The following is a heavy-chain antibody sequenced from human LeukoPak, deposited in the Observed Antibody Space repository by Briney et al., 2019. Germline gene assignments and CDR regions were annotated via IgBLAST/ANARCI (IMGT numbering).Heavy chain of an antibody. J-gene: IGHJ5*02. CDR1: GGSISSGDYY. D-gene: IGHD3-16*01. Sequence: SSETLSLTCTVSGGSISSGDYYWSCVRQPPGKGLEWIGYIYYSGSTYYNPSLKSRVTFSVDTSKNQFSLKLSSVTAADTAVYYCAIGLRGYDYVFWFDPWGQGTLVTVSS. CDR2: IYYSGST. CDR3: AIGLRGYDYVFWFDP. V-gene: IGHV4-30-4*01.